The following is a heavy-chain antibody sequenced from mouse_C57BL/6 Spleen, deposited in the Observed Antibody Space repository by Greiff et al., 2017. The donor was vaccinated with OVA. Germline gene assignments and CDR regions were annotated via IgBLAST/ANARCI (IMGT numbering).Heavy chain of an antibody. CDR3: ARSGSHATSFAY. V-gene: IGHV1-52*01. D-gene: IGHD3-1*01. CDR2: IDPSDSET. Sequence: QVQLQQPGAELVRPGSSVKLSCKASGYTFTSYWMHWVKQRPIQGLEWIGNIDPSDSETHYNQKFKDKATLTVDKSSSTAYMQLSSLTSEDSAVYYCARSGSHATSFAYWGQGTLVTVSA. J-gene: IGHJ3*01. CDR1: GYTFTSYW.